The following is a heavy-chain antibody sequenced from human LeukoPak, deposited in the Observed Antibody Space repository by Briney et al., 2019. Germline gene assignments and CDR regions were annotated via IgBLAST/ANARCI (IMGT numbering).Heavy chain of an antibody. J-gene: IGHJ6*02. CDR1: GYSFTSYW. CDR2: IYAGDSDT. V-gene: IGHV5-51*01. CDR3: ARAIGTSQFYFYYGMDV. Sequence: GESLKISCKGSGYSFTSYWIGWVRQMPGKGLEWMGIIYAGDSDTRYSPSFQGQVTISVDKSISTAYLQWSSLQASDTAMYYCARAIGTSQFYFYYGMDVWGQGTTVTVS. D-gene: IGHD2-2*01.